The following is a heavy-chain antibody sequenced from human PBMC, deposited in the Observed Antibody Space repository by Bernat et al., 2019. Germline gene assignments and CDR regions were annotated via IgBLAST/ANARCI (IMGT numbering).Heavy chain of an antibody. CDR1: GGSISSTSYY. V-gene: IGHV4-39*02. J-gene: IGHJ5*02. D-gene: IGHD6-6*01. Sequence: QLQLQGSGPGLVQPSETLSLTCTVSGGSISSTSYYWGWIRQPPGKGLEWIASIYYSGSTYYNPSLRSRVSISVDTSRNHFSVKLSSVTAADTAVYYCARRGSSSPRNWFDPWGQGTLVTVSS. CDR2: IYYSGST. CDR3: ARRGSSSPRNWFDP.